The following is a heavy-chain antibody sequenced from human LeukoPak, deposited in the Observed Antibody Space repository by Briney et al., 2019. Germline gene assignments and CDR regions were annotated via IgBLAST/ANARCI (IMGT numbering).Heavy chain of an antibody. J-gene: IGHJ3*02. Sequence: ASVKVSCKASGYIFTTYYMHWVRQTPGQGLEWMGIINPSGGSTSYAQKLQGRVTMTRDTSTSTAYMELRSLRSDDTAVYYCASMVRGAFDIWGQGTMVTVSS. CDR2: INPSGGST. CDR3: ASMVRGAFDI. D-gene: IGHD3-10*01. V-gene: IGHV1-46*01. CDR1: GYIFTTYY.